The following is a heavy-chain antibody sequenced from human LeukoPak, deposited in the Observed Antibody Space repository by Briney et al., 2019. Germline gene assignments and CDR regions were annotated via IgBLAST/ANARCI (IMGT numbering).Heavy chain of an antibody. CDR1: GYTFTKYY. D-gene: IGHD3-16*01. V-gene: IGHV1-46*01. CDR3: ARGHDYYYYMDV. CDR2: IYPSGGST. J-gene: IGHJ6*03. Sequence: ASVKVSCKTSGYTFTKYYIHWVRQVPGQGFEWMGIIYPSGGSTSYAEKFQGRVTMTRDMSTSTVYMDLSRLKSEDTAVYYCARGHDYYYYMDVWGKGTTVTISS.